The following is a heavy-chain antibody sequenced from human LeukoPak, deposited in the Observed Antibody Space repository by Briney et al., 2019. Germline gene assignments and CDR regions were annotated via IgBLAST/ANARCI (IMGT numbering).Heavy chain of an antibody. J-gene: IGHJ3*02. CDR3: ASPRFDYGDYVVIDAFDI. Sequence: PSETLSLTCAVSGYSISSGYYWGWSRQPPGKGVEWIGSIYHSGSTYYNPSLKRRVTISVDTSKNQFSLKLSTVTAADTAVYYCASPRFDYGDYVVIDAFDIWGQGTMVTVSS. D-gene: IGHD4-17*01. CDR2: IYHSGST. CDR1: GYSISSGYY. V-gene: IGHV4-38-2*01.